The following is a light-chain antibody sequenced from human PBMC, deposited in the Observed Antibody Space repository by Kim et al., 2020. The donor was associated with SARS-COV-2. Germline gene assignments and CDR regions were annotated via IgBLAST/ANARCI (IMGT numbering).Light chain of an antibody. J-gene: IGLJ2*01. CDR2: NLN. CDR3: CSYVGRYSVV. CDR1: SRDIGVFHY. V-gene: IGLV2-11*01. Sequence: QSALTQPRSVSGSPGQSVTISCTGTSRDIGVFHYVSWYQQYPGKAPKLIMSNLNDRPPGVPDRFSGSKSGYTATLTISGLQPEDEADYHCCSYVGRYSVVFGGGTQLTVL.